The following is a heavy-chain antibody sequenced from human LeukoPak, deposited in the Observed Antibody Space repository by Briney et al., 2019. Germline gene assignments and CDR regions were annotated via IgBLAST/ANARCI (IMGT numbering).Heavy chain of an antibody. CDR1: GGSLSSGGSS. J-gene: IGHJ4*02. CDR3: AREGWLPKYYFDY. CDR2: IYHSGST. D-gene: IGHD3-22*01. Sequence: PSETLSLTCAISGGSLSSGGSSWSWIRQPPGTGLEWLGYIYHSGSTYYNPSPKSRVTISVDTSKNQFSLKLSSVTAADTAVYYCAREGWLPKYYFDYWGQGTLVTVSS. V-gene: IGHV4-30-2*01.